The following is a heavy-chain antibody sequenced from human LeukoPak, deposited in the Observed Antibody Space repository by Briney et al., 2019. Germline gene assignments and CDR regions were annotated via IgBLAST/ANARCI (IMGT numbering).Heavy chain of an antibody. V-gene: IGHV4-30-4*01. D-gene: IGHD3-22*01. CDR3: AREVESSGKFDP. CDR2: IFYTGST. CDR1: GRSISSGDYD. Sequence: PSQTLSLTCTVYGRSISSGDYDWTWIRQPPGRGLEWIGFIFYTGSTNNNPSLKTRVTILLDKTKNQFALKLRSVTAADTAVYYCAREVESSGKFDPWGQGTLVTVSS. J-gene: IGHJ5*02.